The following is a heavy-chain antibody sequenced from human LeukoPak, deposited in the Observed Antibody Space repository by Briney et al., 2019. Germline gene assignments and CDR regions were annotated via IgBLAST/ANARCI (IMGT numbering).Heavy chain of an antibody. D-gene: IGHD6-6*01. J-gene: IGHJ4*02. CDR3: ARIGYSSSSFDY. V-gene: IGHV3-7*01. Sequence: GGSLRLSCAASGFPFSNYWMSWVCQAPGRGLEWVANIKQDGSVKYYVDSVKGRFTISRDNAKNSVYLQMNSLRAEDTALYYCARIGYSSSSFDYWGQGTLVTVSS. CDR2: IKQDGSVK. CDR1: GFPFSNYW.